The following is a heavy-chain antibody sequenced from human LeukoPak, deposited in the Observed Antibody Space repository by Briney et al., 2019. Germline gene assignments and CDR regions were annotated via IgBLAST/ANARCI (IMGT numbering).Heavy chain of an antibody. J-gene: IGHJ6*03. D-gene: IGHD3-10*01. Sequence: SETLSLTCAVYGGSFSGYYWSWIRQPPGKGLEWIGEINHSGSTNYNPSLKSRVTISVDTSKNQFSLKLSSVTAADTAVHYCARGLRVRGVSGYYMDVWGKGTTVTVSS. CDR1: GGSFSGYY. CDR2: INHSGST. V-gene: IGHV4-34*01. CDR3: ARGLRVRGVSGYYMDV.